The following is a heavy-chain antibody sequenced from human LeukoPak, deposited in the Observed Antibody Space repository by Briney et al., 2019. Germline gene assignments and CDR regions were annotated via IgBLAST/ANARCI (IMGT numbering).Heavy chain of an antibody. Sequence: SETLSLTCTVSGGSISSYYWSWIRQPAGKGLEWIGRIYTSGSTNYNPSLKSRVTMSVDTSKKQFSLKLSSVTAADTALYFCARDDTYFYDSSGHGFDFWGQGTLVTVSS. V-gene: IGHV4-4*07. D-gene: IGHD3-22*01. J-gene: IGHJ4*02. CDR2: IYTSGST. CDR3: ARDDTYFYDSSGHGFDF. CDR1: GGSISSYY.